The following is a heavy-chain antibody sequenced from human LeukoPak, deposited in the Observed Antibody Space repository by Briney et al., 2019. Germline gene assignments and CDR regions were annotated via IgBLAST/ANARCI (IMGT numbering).Heavy chain of an antibody. V-gene: IGHV1-69*06. Sequence: GASVKVSCKASGYTFTGYYMHWVRQAPGQGLEWMGGIIPMSGTVNNAQKFQGRVTITADKSTTTAYMELRTLRSDDTAVYYCARVLLVEDSESHYFDHWGQGTLVTVTS. CDR3: ARVLLVEDSESHYFDH. D-gene: IGHD1-26*01. J-gene: IGHJ4*02. CDR1: GYTFTGYY. CDR2: IIPMSGTV.